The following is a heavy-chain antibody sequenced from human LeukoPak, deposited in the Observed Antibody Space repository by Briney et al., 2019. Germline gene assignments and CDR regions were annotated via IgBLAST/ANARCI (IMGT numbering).Heavy chain of an antibody. J-gene: IGHJ5*02. D-gene: IGHD4-17*01. CDR1: GASISSSNW. Sequence: SGTLSLTCAVSGASISSSNWWSWVRQPPGKGLEWIGEIYHSGTTNYNPSLKGRVTISVDKSKNQFSLKLSSVTAADTAVYYCATSGATTATTWGGDWFDPWGQGALVTVSS. V-gene: IGHV4-4*02. CDR3: ATSGATTATTWGGDWFDP. CDR2: IYHSGTT.